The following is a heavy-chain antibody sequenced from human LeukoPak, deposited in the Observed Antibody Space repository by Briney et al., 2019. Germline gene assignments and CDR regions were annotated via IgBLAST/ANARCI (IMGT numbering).Heavy chain of an antibody. CDR2: ISSSSSYI. V-gene: IGHV3-21*01. CDR3: ARALWDIVVVPAAIDY. J-gene: IGHJ4*02. D-gene: IGHD2-2*01. Sequence: GGSLRLSCAASGFTFSSYSMNWVRQAPRKGLEWVSSISSSSSYIYYADSVKGRFTISRDNAKNSLYLQMNSLRAEDTAVYYCARALWDIVVVPAAIDYWGQGTLVTVSS. CDR1: GFTFSSYS.